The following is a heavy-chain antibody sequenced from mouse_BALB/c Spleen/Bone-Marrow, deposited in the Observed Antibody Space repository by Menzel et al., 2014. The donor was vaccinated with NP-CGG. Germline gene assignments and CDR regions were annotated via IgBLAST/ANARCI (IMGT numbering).Heavy chain of an antibody. CDR2: IDPANGNT. Sequence: EVQLQQSGAELVKPGASVKLSCTASGFNVNDTYMHWVKQRPEQGLEWIGRIDPANGNTKYDPKFQGKATITAGTSSNTAYLQLSRLAAKDTSFYYCDGYYNYNNTFAYWGQGTLVTVSA. CDR1: GFNVNDTY. D-gene: IGHD2-5*01. V-gene: IGHV14-3*02. CDR3: DGYYNYNNTFAY. J-gene: IGHJ3*01.